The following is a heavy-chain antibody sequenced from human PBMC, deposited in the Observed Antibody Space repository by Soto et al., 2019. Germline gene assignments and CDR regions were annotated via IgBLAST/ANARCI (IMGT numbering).Heavy chain of an antibody. CDR3: AGTTPHYWNYMDA. Sequence: SQTLSLTCAISGDSVSSNSAAWNWIRQSPSRGLEWLGRTYYRSRWYNDYAVSVKSRIAVNPDTSKNQFSLQLTSVTPEDTAVYYCAGTTPHYWNYMDAWGKGTTVTVSS. V-gene: IGHV6-1*01. CDR2: TYYRSRWYN. J-gene: IGHJ6*03. D-gene: IGHD1-7*01. CDR1: GDSVSSNSAA.